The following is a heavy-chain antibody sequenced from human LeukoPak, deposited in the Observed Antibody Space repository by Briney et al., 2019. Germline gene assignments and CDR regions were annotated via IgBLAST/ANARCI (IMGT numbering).Heavy chain of an antibody. Sequence: GGSLRLSCTVSGFTVTSNSMSWVRQAPGKGLEWVSFIYSGSTHYSDSVKGRFTISRDNSKNTLYLQMNSLRAEDTAVYYCARSANSRINYFDYWGQGTLVTVSS. V-gene: IGHV3-53*01. D-gene: IGHD4/OR15-4a*01. CDR3: ARSANSRINYFDY. J-gene: IGHJ4*02. CDR1: GFTVTSNS. CDR2: IYSGST.